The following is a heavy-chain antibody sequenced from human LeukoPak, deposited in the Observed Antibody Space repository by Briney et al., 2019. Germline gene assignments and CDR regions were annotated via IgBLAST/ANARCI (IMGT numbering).Heavy chain of an antibody. CDR3: ARELGRWLPHRSSDY. Sequence: GGSLRLSCAASGFTFSSYSMNWVRQAPGKGLEWVSSISSSSSYIYYADSVKGRFTISRDNAKNSLYLPMNSLRAEDTAVYYCARELGRWLPHRSSDYWGQGTLVTVSS. CDR1: GFTFSSYS. V-gene: IGHV3-21*01. J-gene: IGHJ4*02. CDR2: ISSSSSYI. D-gene: IGHD5-24*01.